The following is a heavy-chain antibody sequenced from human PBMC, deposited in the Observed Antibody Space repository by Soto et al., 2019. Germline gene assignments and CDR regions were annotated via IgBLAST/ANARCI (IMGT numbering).Heavy chain of an antibody. CDR3: ARGPTEYCSGGSCYRDGAFDI. D-gene: IGHD2-15*01. J-gene: IGHJ3*02. CDR2: ICSAGDT. V-gene: IGHV3-13*01. Sequence: GGSLRLSCAASGFTFSSYDMHWVRQATGKGLESFSVICSAGDTYYPGSVKVRFTISRENAKNSLYLQMNSLRAGDTAVYYCARGPTEYCSGGSCYRDGAFDIWGQGTMVTVS. CDR1: GFTFSSYD.